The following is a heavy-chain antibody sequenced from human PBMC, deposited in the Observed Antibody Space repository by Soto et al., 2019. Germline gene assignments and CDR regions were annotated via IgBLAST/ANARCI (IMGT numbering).Heavy chain of an antibody. CDR2: IYYSGST. CDR3: ARVGQGRYYYDSSGLFDY. J-gene: IGHJ4*02. V-gene: IGHV4-59*01. Sequence: AAETLSLTCTVSRGSIRSDHWSWIRQPPGTGLEWIGYIYYSGSTNYNPSLKSRVTISVDTYKNQFSLKLSSVTAADTAVYYCARVGQGRYYYDSSGLFDYWGQGTLVTV. CDR1: RGSIRSDH. D-gene: IGHD3-22*01.